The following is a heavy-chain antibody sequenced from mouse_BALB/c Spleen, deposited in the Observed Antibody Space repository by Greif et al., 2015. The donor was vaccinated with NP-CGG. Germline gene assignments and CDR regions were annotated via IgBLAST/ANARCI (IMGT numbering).Heavy chain of an antibody. CDR3: ARADDAMDY. V-gene: IGHV2-6-7*01. J-gene: IGHJ4*01. CDR1: GFSLTGYG. Sequence: QVQLKQSGPGLVAPSQSLSITCTVSGFSLTGYGVNWVRQPPGKGLEWLGMIWGDGSTDYNSALKSRLSISKDNSKSXVFSKMNRLQTDDTARYYCARADDAMDYWGQGTSVTVSS. CDR2: IWGDGST.